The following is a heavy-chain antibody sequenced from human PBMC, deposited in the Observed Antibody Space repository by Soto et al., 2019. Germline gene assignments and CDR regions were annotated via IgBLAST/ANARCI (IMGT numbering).Heavy chain of an antibody. V-gene: IGHV1-69*02. CDR2: IIPILGIA. D-gene: IGHD3-10*01. J-gene: IGHJ5*02. Sequence: SVKVSCKASGGTFSSYTISWVRQAPGQGLEWMGRIIPILGIANYAQKFQGRVTITADKSTSTAYMELSSLRSEDTAVYYCARGTKLWFGPSNWFDPWGQGTLVTVSS. CDR3: ARGTKLWFGPSNWFDP. CDR1: GGTFSSYT.